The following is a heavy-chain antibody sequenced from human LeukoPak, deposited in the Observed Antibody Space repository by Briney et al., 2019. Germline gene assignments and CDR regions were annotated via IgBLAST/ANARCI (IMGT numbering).Heavy chain of an antibody. Sequence: SETLSLTCTVSGDSISRSPYYWDWIREPPGKGLEWIGSIYDSGSTYYNPSLTSRVTISVDTSKTQFSLKLSSVTAADTAVYYCARRLKPMFSFASYFHYWGQGTLVTVSS. CDR3: ARRLKPMFSFASYFHY. CDR1: GDSISRSPYY. CDR2: IYDSGST. D-gene: IGHD3-10*02. J-gene: IGHJ4*02. V-gene: IGHV4-39*01.